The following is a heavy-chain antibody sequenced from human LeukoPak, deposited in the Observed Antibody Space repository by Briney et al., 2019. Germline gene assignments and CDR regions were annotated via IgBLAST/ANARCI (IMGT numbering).Heavy chain of an antibody. Sequence: GASVKVSCKASGGTFSSYAISWVRQAPGQGLEWMGRIIPILGIANYAQKFQGRVTITADKSTSTAYMELSSLRSEDAAVYYCALADCSSASCYSFDYWGQGTLVTVSS. CDR3: ALADCSSASCYSFDY. J-gene: IGHJ4*02. CDR1: GGTFSSYA. CDR2: IIPILGIA. D-gene: IGHD2-2*02. V-gene: IGHV1-69*04.